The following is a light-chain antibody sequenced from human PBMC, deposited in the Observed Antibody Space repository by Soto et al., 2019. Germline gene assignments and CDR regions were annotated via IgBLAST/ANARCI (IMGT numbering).Light chain of an antibody. J-gene: IGKJ1*01. CDR1: QSISSW. V-gene: IGKV1-5*03. CDR2: KAS. CDR3: QQYNSYSGT. Sequence: DIQMTQSPSTLSASVGDRFTMXXRASQSISSWLAWYQQKPGKAPKXVIYKASSLESGVPSRFSGSGAGTEFTLTISSLQPDDFATYYCQQYNSYSGTFGQGTKVDIK.